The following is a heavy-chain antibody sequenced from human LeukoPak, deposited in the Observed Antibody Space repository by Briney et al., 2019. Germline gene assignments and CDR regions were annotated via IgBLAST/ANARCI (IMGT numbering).Heavy chain of an antibody. J-gene: IGHJ6*03. D-gene: IGHD6-13*01. CDR1: GFTFSGSA. Sequence: GGSLRLSCAASGFTFSGSAMHWVRQASGKGLEWVGRIRSKANSYATAYAASVKGRFTISRGDSKNTAYLQMNSLKTEDTAVYYCTRPQAGTVRYYYYYMDVWGKGTTVTVSS. V-gene: IGHV3-73*01. CDR2: IRSKANSYAT. CDR3: TRPQAGTVRYYYYYMDV.